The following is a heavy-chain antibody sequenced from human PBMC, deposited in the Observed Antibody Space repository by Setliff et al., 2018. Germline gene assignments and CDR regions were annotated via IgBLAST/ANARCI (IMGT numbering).Heavy chain of an antibody. CDR2: IYYGGSA. V-gene: IGHV4-34*01. J-gene: IGHJ4*02. CDR1: GGSFSGYY. CDR3: ARILGYCSGGSCYVPY. D-gene: IGHD2-15*01. Sequence: SETLSLTCAVYGGSFSGYYWGWIRQPPGKGLEWIGNIYYGGSAYYNPSLKSRVTISVDTSKNQFSLKLSSVTAADTAMYYCARILGYCSGGSCYVPYWGQGTLVTVSS.